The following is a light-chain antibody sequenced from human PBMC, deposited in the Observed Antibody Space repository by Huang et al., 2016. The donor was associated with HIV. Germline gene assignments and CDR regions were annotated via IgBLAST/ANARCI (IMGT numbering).Light chain of an antibody. J-gene: IGKJ1*01. Sequence: DIQMSQSPSTLSASVGDRVTITCRASQSVSSWLAWYQQKQGKAPNLLIYKASTLESGVPSRFSGSGSGTEFTLTISSLEPDDFASYYCQQYNTYSTFGQGTKVEIK. V-gene: IGKV1-5*03. CDR1: QSVSSW. CDR2: KAS. CDR3: QQYNTYST.